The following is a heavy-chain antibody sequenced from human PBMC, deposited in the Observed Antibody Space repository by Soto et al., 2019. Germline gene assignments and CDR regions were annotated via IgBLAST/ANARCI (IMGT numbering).Heavy chain of an antibody. CDR3: ARGPQDLTGRNVYFDY. CDR2: INSDGSST. D-gene: IGHD3-9*01. Sequence: LRLSCAASGFTFSSYWMHWVRQAPGKGLVWVSRINSDGSSTSYADSVKGRFTISRDNAKNTLYLQMNSLRAEDTAVYYCARGPQDLTGRNVYFDYWGQGTLVTVSS. CDR1: GFTFSSYW. V-gene: IGHV3-74*01. J-gene: IGHJ4*02.